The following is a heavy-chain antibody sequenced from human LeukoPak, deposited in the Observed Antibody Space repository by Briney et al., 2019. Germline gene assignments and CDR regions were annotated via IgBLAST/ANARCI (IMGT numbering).Heavy chain of an antibody. D-gene: IGHD3-22*01. Sequence: PSETLSLTCTVSGDSISSYYWSWIRQPPGEGLEWIGYIYYSGSTNYNPSLKSRVTISVDTSKNQFSLKLSSVTAADTAVYYCARDSSGYYYFDYWGQGTQVTVSS. V-gene: IGHV4-59*01. CDR1: GDSISSYY. CDR3: ARDSSGYYYFDY. CDR2: IYYSGST. J-gene: IGHJ4*02.